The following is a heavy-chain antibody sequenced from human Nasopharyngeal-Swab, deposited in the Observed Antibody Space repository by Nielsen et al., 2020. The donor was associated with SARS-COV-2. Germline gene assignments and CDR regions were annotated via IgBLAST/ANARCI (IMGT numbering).Heavy chain of an antibody. CDR1: GFTFSSYW. V-gene: IGHV3-7*01. CDR2: IKQDGSEK. Sequence: GGSLRLSCAASGFTFSSYWMSWVRQAPGKGLEWVANIKQDGSEKYYVGSVKGRFTISRDNAKNSLYLQMNSLRAEDTAVYYCARDVRIFGVVIITHYYYYYMDVWGKGTTVTVSS. J-gene: IGHJ6*03. CDR3: ARDVRIFGVVIITHYYYYYMDV. D-gene: IGHD3-3*01.